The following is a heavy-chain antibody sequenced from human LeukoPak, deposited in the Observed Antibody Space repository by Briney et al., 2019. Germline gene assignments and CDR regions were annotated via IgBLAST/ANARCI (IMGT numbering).Heavy chain of an antibody. CDR1: GFTFSSYA. D-gene: IGHD3-3*01. J-gene: IGHJ5*02. Sequence: GGSLRLSCAASGFTFSSYAMSWVRQAPGKGLEWVSAISGSGGSTYYADSVKGRFTISRDNSKNTLYLQMNSLRAEDTAVYYCAKDPLRRPYYDFWSGTNGWFDPWGQGTLVTVSS. V-gene: IGHV3-23*01. CDR3: AKDPLRRPYYDFWSGTNGWFDP. CDR2: ISGSGGST.